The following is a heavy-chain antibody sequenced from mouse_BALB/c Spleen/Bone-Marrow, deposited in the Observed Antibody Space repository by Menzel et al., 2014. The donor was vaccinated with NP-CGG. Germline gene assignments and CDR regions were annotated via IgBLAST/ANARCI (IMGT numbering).Heavy chain of an antibody. CDR3: ATYDYDGRFDY. Sequence: QVQLQQSGPGLVAPSQNLSITCAVSGFSLTNYGVHWIRQPPGKGLEWLGIIWAGGSTNYNSALMSRLSISKDNSKSQVFLKMNSLQTDDTAIYYCATYDYDGRFDYWGQGTTLTVSS. D-gene: IGHD2-4*01. J-gene: IGHJ2*01. CDR2: IWAGGST. V-gene: IGHV2-9*02. CDR1: GFSLTNYG.